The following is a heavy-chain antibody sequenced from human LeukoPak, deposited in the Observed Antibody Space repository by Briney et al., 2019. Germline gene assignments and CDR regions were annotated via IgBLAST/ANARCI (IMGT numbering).Heavy chain of an antibody. CDR3: ARTMIADAFDI. CDR2: INHGGST. J-gene: IGHJ3*02. Sequence: PSETLSLTCAVYGGSFSGYYWSWIRQPPGKGLEWIGEINHGGSTNYNPSLKSRVTISVDTSKNQFSLKLSSVTAADTAVYYCARTMIADAFDIWGQGTMVTVSS. CDR1: GGSFSGYY. V-gene: IGHV4-34*01. D-gene: IGHD3-22*01.